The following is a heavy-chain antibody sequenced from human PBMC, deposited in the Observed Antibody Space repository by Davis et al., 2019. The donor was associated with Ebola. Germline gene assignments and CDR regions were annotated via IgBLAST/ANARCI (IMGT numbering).Heavy chain of an antibody. Sequence: ASVKVSCKASGFILTNYAIHWVRQAPGQRLEWMGWVHGGNGNTKYSQRFQGRVTITTDTSASTVYLDLTSLRSDDTAVFYCARDDGGWGPLPDYWGQGTLVTVSS. V-gene: IGHV1-3*01. J-gene: IGHJ4*02. D-gene: IGHD1-26*01. CDR1: GFILTNYA. CDR3: ARDDGGWGPLPDY. CDR2: VHGGNGNT.